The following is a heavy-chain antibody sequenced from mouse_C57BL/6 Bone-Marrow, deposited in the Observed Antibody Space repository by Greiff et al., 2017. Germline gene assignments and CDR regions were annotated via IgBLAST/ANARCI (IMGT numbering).Heavy chain of an antibody. V-gene: IGHV2-2*01. J-gene: IGHJ4*01. CDR3: AIYDYEDSMDY. Sequence: VQVVESGPGLVQPSQSLSITCTVSGFSLTSYGVHWVRQSPGQGLEWLGVIWSGGSTDYNAAFISRMSISKDNSKSQVFFKMNSLQADDTAIYYCAIYDYEDSMDYWGQGTSVTVSS. CDR1: GFSLTSYG. CDR2: IWSGGST. D-gene: IGHD2-4*01.